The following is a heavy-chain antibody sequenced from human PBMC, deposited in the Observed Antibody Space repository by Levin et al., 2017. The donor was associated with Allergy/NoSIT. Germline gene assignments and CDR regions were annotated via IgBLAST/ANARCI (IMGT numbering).Heavy chain of an antibody. CDR3: ARDNPYYDILTGYYGNNWFDP. CDR1: GGSISSYY. CDR2: IYYSGST. V-gene: IGHV4-59*01. D-gene: IGHD3-9*01. Sequence: GSLRLSCTVSGGSISSYYWSWIRQPPGKGLEWIGYIYYSGSTNYNPSLKSRVTISVDTSKNQFSLKLSSVTAADTAVYYCARDNPYYDILTGYYGNNWFDPWGQGTLVTVSS. J-gene: IGHJ5*02.